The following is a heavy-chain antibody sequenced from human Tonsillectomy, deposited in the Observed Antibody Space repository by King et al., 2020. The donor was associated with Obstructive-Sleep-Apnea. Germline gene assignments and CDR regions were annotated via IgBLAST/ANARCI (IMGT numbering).Heavy chain of an antibody. CDR2: PSGSGGST. Sequence: VQLVESGGALVQPGGSLRLSCAASGFTFSNFAMTWVRHAPGKGLEWVSTPSGSGGSTYIATSVKGRLTISRDNSNDTLYLQMSSLRADDTAVYYCAKERLGRPIPESWGQGTLVIVSS. CDR3: AKERLGRPIPES. V-gene: IGHV3-23*04. J-gene: IGHJ4*02. CDR1: GFTFSNFA. D-gene: IGHD1-26*01.